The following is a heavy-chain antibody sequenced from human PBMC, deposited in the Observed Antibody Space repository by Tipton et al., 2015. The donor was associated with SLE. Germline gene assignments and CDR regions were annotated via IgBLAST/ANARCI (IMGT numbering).Heavy chain of an antibody. CDR1: GYTFTGHN. CDR3: ARGGSALAY. D-gene: IGHD1-26*01. Sequence: QLVQSGAEVKKPGASVTVSCKASGYTFTGHNMHWVRQAPGQGLEWMAWISPNSGDTVYEQKFQGRVTVTRDTSINTVSMELSRLRSDDTAVYYCARGGSALAYWGQGTLVTVSS. J-gene: IGHJ4*02. V-gene: IGHV1-2*02. CDR2: ISPNSGDT.